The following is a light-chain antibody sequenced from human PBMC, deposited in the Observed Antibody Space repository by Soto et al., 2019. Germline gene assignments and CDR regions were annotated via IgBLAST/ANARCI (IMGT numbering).Light chain of an antibody. CDR3: QKYNSAPLT. J-gene: IGKJ4*01. V-gene: IGKV1-27*01. CDR2: SAS. Sequence: DIQMTQSPSSLSASVGDRVTITCRAGQAISNSLAWYQQKPGKVPKLLIYSASTLRSGVPSRFSGSGSGTDFTLTISGLQPEDVASYYCQKYNSAPLTFGGGT. CDR1: QAISNS.